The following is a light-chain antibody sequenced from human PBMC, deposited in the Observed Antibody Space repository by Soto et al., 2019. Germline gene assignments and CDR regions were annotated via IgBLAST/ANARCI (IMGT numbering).Light chain of an antibody. CDR1: QSVSTDS. Sequence: EIVLTQSPDTLSLSPGERATLSCRASQSVSTDSLAWYQQRPGQAPRPLIYAASRRATGTPDRFSGSGSGTDFTLTISRLEPEDFAVYYCQQYNNWPLYTFGQGTKLEIK. J-gene: IGKJ2*01. V-gene: IGKV3-20*01. CDR2: AAS. CDR3: QQYNNWPLYT.